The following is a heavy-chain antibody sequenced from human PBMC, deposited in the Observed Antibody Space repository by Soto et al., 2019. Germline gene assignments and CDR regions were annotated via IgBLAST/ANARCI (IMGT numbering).Heavy chain of an antibody. V-gene: IGHV4-61*01. Sequence: SETLSLPCTVSGGSVSNDNFYWSWIRQPPGKGLEWIGYVHSSGITNYNPSLKRRVTISVDTSRNQFSLRLSSVTAADTAVYYWARALNMGQLPSQFDLWGQGTPAPVSS. CDR3: ARALNMGQLPSQFDL. CDR1: GGSVSNDNFY. D-gene: IGHD3-16*01. J-gene: IGHJ5*02. CDR2: VHSSGIT.